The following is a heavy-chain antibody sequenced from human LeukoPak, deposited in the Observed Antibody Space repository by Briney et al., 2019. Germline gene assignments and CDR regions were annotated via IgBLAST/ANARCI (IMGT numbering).Heavy chain of an antibody. J-gene: IGHJ6*03. V-gene: IGHV4-4*09. CDR1: GDSINSYY. Sequence: SETLSPTCTVSGDSINSYYWNWIRQPPGKGLEWIGYIYRTGSTNHNPSLTSRLTISLDTSKNQFPLRLSSVTAADTAVYYCARRSVPGLNYMDVWGKGTTVTVFS. CDR3: ARRSVPGLNYMDV. CDR2: IYRTGST. D-gene: IGHD6-19*01.